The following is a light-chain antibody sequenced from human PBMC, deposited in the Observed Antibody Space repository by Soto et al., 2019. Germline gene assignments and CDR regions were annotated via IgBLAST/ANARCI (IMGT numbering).Light chain of an antibody. CDR1: QAISSY. J-gene: IGKJ5*01. CDR2: TTS. CDR3: QQGYASPFT. V-gene: IGKV1-39*01. Sequence: DIQMTQSPSSLSASVGDRVSITCRASQAISSYLNWFQQKPGEAPNLLIYTTSTLQSGVPSRFSGSGCGTHFTLTISNLQPEDFATYYCQQGYASPFTFGQGTRLEIK.